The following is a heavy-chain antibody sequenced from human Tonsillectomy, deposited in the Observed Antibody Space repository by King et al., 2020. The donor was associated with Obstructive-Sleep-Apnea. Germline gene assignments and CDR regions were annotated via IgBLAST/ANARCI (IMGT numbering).Heavy chain of an antibody. CDR1: AFTFDDYA. CDR3: AKXXXSIXVXAASGLDY. J-gene: IGHJ4*02. Sequence: VQLVESGGGLVQPGRSLRLSCAASAFTFDDYAMHWVRQAPGKGLEWVSGISWNSGSIGYADSVKGRFTISRDNAKNSLYLQMNSLRAEDTALYYCAKXXXSIXVXAASGLDYWGXGTLVTVSS. CDR2: ISWNSGSI. D-gene: IGHD5-12*01. V-gene: IGHV3-9*01.